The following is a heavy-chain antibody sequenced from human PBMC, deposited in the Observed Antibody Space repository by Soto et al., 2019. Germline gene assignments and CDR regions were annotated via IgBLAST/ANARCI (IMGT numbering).Heavy chain of an antibody. D-gene: IGHD7-27*01. CDR3: ARDTGLAPTVWGY. CDR1: GDSIRGGGHY. Sequence: QVQLQKSGPGLVKPSQTLSLTCSVSGDSIRGGGHYWNWIRQFPGKGLEWIGYVYHSGSTHYNPSLRVRLTISIATSKNQFSLRLIYVTAADTALYYCARDTGLAPTVWGYWGHGTQVTVSS. V-gene: IGHV4-31*03. J-gene: IGHJ4*03. CDR2: VYHSGST.